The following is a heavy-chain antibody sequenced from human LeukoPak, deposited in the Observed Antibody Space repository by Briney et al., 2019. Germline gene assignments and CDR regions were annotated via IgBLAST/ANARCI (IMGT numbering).Heavy chain of an antibody. Sequence: SETLSLTCTVSGYSISSGYYWGWIRQPPGKGLEWIGSIYHSGSTYYNPSLKSRVTISVDTSKNQLSLKLSSVTAADTAVYYCARLSMVRGPPGDYWGQGTLVTVSS. D-gene: IGHD3-10*01. J-gene: IGHJ4*02. CDR1: GYSISSGYY. V-gene: IGHV4-38-2*02. CDR2: IYHSGST. CDR3: ARLSMVRGPPGDY.